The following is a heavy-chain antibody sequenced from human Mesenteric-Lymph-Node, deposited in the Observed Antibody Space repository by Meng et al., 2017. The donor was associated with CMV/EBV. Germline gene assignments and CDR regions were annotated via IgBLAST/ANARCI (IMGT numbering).Heavy chain of an antibody. D-gene: IGHD1-26*01. V-gene: IGHV1-3*01. CDR3: ARGGSGDFDY. Sequence: VSSKASGYTFTDFTIHWVRQAPEQGLEWMGWIKVGNDYKKNTQKFQGRVTVTRDTSASTVYMEMSSLRFEDAAVYYCARGGSGDFDYWGQGTLVTVSS. J-gene: IGHJ4*02. CDR1: GYTFTDFT. CDR2: IKVGNDYK.